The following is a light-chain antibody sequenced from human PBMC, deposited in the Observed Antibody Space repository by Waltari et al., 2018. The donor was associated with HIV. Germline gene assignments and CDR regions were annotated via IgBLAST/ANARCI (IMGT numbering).Light chain of an antibody. CDR2: EGS. CDR1: NSDVGSYNL. Sequence: QSALTQPASVSGSPGQSITISCTGTNSDVGSYNLVSWYQQHPGKAPKPTIYEGSKRPSGVSNRFAGSKSGNTASLTISGLQAEDEADYYCCSYAGSNTFVFGTGTKVTVL. J-gene: IGLJ1*01. CDR3: CSYAGSNTFV. V-gene: IGLV2-23*03.